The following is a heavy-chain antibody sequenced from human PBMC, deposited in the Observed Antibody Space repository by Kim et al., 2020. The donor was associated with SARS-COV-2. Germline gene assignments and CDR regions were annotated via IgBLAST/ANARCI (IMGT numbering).Heavy chain of an antibody. CDR2: ITNSGSAT. CDR3: ARGRAY. V-gene: IGHV3-48*02. J-gene: IGHJ4*02. CDR1: GFTFDTYV. Sequence: GGSLRLSCAASGFTFDTYVMNWFRQAPGKGLEWLSYITNSGSATFYADSVKGRFTISRDNAKNSLYLEMSSPRDEDTAVYYCARGRAYWGRGTLVTVSS.